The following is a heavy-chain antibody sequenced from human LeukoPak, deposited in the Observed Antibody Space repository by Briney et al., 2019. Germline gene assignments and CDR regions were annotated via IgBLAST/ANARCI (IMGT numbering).Heavy chain of an antibody. CDR3: ARGLLRYFDWLGTYYYYGMDV. Sequence: ASVKVSCKASGYTFTSYDINWVRQATGQGLEWMGWMNPNSGNTGYAQKFQGRVTMTRNTSISTAYMELSSLRSGDTAVYYCARGLLRYFDWLGTYYYYGMDVWGQGTTVTVSS. CDR1: GYTFTSYD. V-gene: IGHV1-8*01. J-gene: IGHJ6*02. CDR2: MNPNSGNT. D-gene: IGHD3-9*01.